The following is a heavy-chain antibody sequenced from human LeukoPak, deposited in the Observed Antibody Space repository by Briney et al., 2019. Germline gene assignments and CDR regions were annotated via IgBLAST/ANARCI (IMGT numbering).Heavy chain of an antibody. CDR1: GGSISSYY. CDR3: ARELSYCSSTSCYPAYYFDY. Sequence: SETLSLTCTVSGGSISSYYWSWIRQPPGKGLEWIGYIYYSGSTNYNPSPKSRVTISVDTSKNQFSLKLSSVTAADTAVYYCARELSYCSSTSCYPAYYFDYWGQGTLVTVSS. J-gene: IGHJ4*02. D-gene: IGHD2-2*01. CDR2: IYYSGST. V-gene: IGHV4-59*01.